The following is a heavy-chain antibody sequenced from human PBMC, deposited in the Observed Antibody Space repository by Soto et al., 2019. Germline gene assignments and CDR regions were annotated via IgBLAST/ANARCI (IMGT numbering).Heavy chain of an antibody. D-gene: IGHD3-10*01. J-gene: IGHJ4*02. Sequence: SETLSLTCTVSGGSLSSYYWNWIRQPPGKGLEWIGYIYYSGSTNYNPSFKSRVTISVDTSKNQFSLKLSSMTAADAAVYYCARSPSMVRGVIMDYWGQGTLVTVSS. V-gene: IGHV4-59*08. CDR3: ARSPSMVRGVIMDY. CDR2: IYYSGST. CDR1: GGSLSSYY.